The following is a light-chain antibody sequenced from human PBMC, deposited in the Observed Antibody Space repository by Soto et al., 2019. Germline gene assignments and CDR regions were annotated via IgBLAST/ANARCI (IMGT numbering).Light chain of an antibody. CDR3: QQYGSSPIT. V-gene: IGKV3-20*01. J-gene: IGKJ5*01. CDR2: GAS. Sequence: EILLTQSPGTLSLSPGERATLSCRASQSVSSRLAWYQQKPGQAPRLLISGASSRATGIPDRFSGSGSATDFTLTISRLEPEDFALYYCQQYGSSPITFGQGTRLEI. CDR1: QSVSSR.